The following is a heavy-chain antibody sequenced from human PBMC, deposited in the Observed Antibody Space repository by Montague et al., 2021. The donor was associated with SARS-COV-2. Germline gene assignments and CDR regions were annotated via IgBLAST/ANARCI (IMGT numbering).Heavy chain of an antibody. CDR2: IHGGESGT. D-gene: IGHD5-12*01. Sequence: SLSLACAASGFTFSTLAMSWVRQAPGKGLEWVSFIHGGESGTYYADSMKGRFTISRDNSKNTLYLQMNSLRAEDTAVYYCVKVSPTTYYFDFWGQGTLVTVSS. J-gene: IGHJ4*02. CDR3: VKVSPTTYYFDF. CDR1: GFTFSTLA. V-gene: IGHV3-23*03.